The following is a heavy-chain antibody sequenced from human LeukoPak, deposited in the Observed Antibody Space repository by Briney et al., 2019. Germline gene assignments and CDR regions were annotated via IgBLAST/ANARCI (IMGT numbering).Heavy chain of an antibody. J-gene: IGHJ4*02. CDR2: ISWNSGSI. D-gene: IGHD3-10*01. V-gene: IGHV3-9*01. Sequence: GRSLRLSCAASGFTFDDYAMHWVRQAPGKGLEWVSGISWNSGSIGYADSVKGRFTISRDNAKNSLYLQMNSLRAEDTALYYCAKDISLWFGEEYYFDYWGQGTLVTVSS. CDR1: GFTFDDYA. CDR3: AKDISLWFGEEYYFDY.